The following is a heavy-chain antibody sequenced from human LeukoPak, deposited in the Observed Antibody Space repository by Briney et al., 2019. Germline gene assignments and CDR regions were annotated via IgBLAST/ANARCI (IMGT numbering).Heavy chain of an antibody. CDR2: INHSGST. CDR1: GGSFSGYY. D-gene: IGHD6-13*01. CDR3: ARGLSSSYEVRWFDP. J-gene: IGHJ5*02. Sequence: SETLSLTCAVYGGSFSGYYWSWIRQPPGKGLEWSGEINHSGSTNYNPSLKSRVTISVDTSKNQFSLKLSSVTAADTAVYYCARGLSSSYEVRWFDPWGQGTLVTVSS. V-gene: IGHV4-34*01.